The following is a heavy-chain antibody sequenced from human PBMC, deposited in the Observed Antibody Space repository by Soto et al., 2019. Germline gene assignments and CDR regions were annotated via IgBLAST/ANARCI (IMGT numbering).Heavy chain of an antibody. D-gene: IGHD4-17*01. J-gene: IGHJ4*02. CDR1: GYTFSGYG. CDR3: ARSSSDYGDDGLSLGY. V-gene: IGHV1-18*01. Sequence: QVQLVQSGAEVKKPGASVKVSCKASGYTFSGYGINWVRQAPGQGLEWMGWISAYNGNTKYAQKFQGRVTMTTGTSTSTAHMELRSLRSDDTAVYFCARSSSDYGDDGLSLGYWGQGTLVTVSS. CDR2: ISAYNGNT.